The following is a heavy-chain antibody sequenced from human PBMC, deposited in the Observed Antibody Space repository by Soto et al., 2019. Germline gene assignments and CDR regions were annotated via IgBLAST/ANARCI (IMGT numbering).Heavy chain of an antibody. J-gene: IGHJ4*02. D-gene: IGHD3-9*01. CDR1: GYTFATYG. Sequence: GASVKVSCKAFGYTFATYGISWVRQAPGQGLGWMGWISPYNGNKDYAKKVQGRVTMTTDTSTSTAYMELRSLRSDDTAVYYCARGLNNYDTRGWVGFDYWGQGTLVTVSS. CDR3: ARGLNNYDTRGWVGFDY. CDR2: ISPYNGNK. V-gene: IGHV1-18*01.